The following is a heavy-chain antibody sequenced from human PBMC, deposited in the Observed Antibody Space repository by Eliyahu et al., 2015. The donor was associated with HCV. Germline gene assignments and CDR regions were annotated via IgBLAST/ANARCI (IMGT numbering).Heavy chain of an antibody. D-gene: IGHD2-2*01. V-gene: IGHV3-66*01. Sequence: EVQLVESGGGLVQPGGXLRLSCAASGXTXSINYMXWVRQAPGKGLEWIPXIYSXGNTYYTDSVKGRFTISRDGSTNTLFLQMNNLRAEDTATYYCASRRYCTSTTCFDFWGRGTAVTVSS. J-gene: IGHJ4*02. CDR3: ASRRYCTSTTCFDF. CDR1: GXTXSINY. CDR2: IYSXGNT.